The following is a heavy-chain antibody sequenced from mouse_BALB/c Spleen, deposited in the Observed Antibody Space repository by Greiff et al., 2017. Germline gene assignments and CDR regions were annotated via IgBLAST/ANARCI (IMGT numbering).Heavy chain of an antibody. J-gene: IGHJ4*01. Sequence: EVHLVESGGGLVKPGGSLKLSCAASGFTFSSYAMSWVRQSPEKRLEWVAEISSGGSYTYYPDTVTGRFTISRDNAKNTLYLEMSSLRSEDTAMYYCARRWQLGLLYAMDYWGQGTSVTVSS. CDR1: GFTFSSYA. D-gene: IGHD3-1*01. CDR2: ISSGGSYT. V-gene: IGHV5-9-4*01. CDR3: ARRWQLGLLYAMDY.